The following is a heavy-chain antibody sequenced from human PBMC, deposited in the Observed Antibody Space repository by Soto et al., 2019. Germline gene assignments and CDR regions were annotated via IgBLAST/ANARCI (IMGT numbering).Heavy chain of an antibody. V-gene: IGHV1-8*01. D-gene: IGHD2-2*01. Sequence: ASVKVSCKASGYTFTSYDINWVRQATGQGLEWIGWMNPNSGNTGYAQKFQGRVTMTRNTSISTAYMELSSLRSEDTAVYYCARVKSSRAPRGGFGYWGQGTLVTVSS. J-gene: IGHJ4*02. CDR1: GYTFTSYD. CDR3: ARVKSSRAPRGGFGY. CDR2: MNPNSGNT.